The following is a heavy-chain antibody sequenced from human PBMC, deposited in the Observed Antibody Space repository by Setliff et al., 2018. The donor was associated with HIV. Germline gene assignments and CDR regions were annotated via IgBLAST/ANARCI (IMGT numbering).Heavy chain of an antibody. J-gene: IGHJ5*02. CDR3: ARHRSYGDYDPNWFDP. V-gene: IGHV4-39*01. CDR1: GGSISSGTYH. Sequence: SETLSLTCTVSGGSISSGTYHWGWIRQPPGKGPEWIGSIYYSGSTYYNPSLKSRVTISVDTSKNQFSLKLRSVTAADTGIYYCARHRSYGDYDPNWFDPWGQGTLVTVSS. CDR2: IYYSGST. D-gene: IGHD4-17*01.